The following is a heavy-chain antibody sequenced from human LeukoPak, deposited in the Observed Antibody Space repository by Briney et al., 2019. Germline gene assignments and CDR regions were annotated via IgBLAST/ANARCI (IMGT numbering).Heavy chain of an antibody. Sequence: QTGGSLRLSCAASGFTFSSYWMSWVRQAPGKGLEWVANIKQDGSEKYYVDSVKGRFTISRDNAKNSLYLQMNGLRAEDTAVYYCARESGSSSWRIDYWGQGTLVTVSS. CDR1: GFTFSSYW. CDR2: IKQDGSEK. V-gene: IGHV3-7*01. CDR3: ARESGSSSWRIDY. D-gene: IGHD6-13*01. J-gene: IGHJ4*02.